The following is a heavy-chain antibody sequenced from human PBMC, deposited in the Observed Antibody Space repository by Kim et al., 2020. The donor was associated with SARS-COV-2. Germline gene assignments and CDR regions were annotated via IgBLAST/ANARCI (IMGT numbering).Heavy chain of an antibody. V-gene: IGHV3-11*05. CDR3: ARVIAAAGTADAFDI. J-gene: IGHJ3*02. CDR1: GFTFSDYY. Sequence: GGSLRLSCAASGFTFSDYYMSWIRQAPGKGLEWVSYISSSSSYTNYADSVKGRFTISRDNAKNSLYLQMNSLRAEDTAVYYCARVIAAAGTADAFDIWGQGTMVTVSS. D-gene: IGHD6-13*01. CDR2: ISSSSSYT.